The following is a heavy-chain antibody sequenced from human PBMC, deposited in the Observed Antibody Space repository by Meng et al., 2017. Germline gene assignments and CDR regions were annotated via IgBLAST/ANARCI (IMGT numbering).Heavy chain of an antibody. J-gene: IGHJ5*02. CDR3: AHRRGDSREGWFDP. CDR2: IYWDDDK. Sequence: QLTFKESGPTLVKPTQTLTLTCTFSGFSLSTSGVGVGWIRQPPGKALEWLALIYWDDDKRYSPSLKSRLTITKDTSKNQVVLTMTNMDPVDTATYYCAHRRGDSREGWFDPWGQGTLVTVSS. D-gene: IGHD2-21*02. V-gene: IGHV2-5*02. CDR1: GFSLSTSGVG.